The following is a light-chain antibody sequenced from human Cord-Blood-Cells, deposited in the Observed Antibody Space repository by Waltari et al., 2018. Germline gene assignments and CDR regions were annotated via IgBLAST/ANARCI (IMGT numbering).Light chain of an antibody. Sequence: DIQMTQSPSSLSASVGDRVTTICQASQDISNYLNWYQQKPGKAPKLLIYDASNLETGVPSRFSGSGSGTDFTFTISSLQPEDIATYYCQQYDNLGLTFGGGTKVEIK. CDR1: QDISNY. V-gene: IGKV1-33*01. J-gene: IGKJ4*01. CDR2: DAS. CDR3: QQYDNLGLT.